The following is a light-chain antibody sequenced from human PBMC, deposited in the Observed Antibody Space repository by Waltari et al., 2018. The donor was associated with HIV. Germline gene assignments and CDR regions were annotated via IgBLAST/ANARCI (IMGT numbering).Light chain of an antibody. CDR1: ALHKPY. J-gene: IGLJ3*02. CDR3: QSADSSGGFWV. Sequence: SSDLTQSSSVSVSPAQTARITSSGDALHKPYVYWYPKTSGQAPILVIYKDTERPSGLPERFSGSSSGTLVTLTINGVQVEDEADYYCQSADSSGGFWVFGGGTTLTVL. CDR2: KDT. V-gene: IGLV3-25*03.